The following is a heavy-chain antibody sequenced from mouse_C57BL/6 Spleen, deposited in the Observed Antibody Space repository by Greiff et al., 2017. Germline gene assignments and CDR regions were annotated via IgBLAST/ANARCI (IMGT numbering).Heavy chain of an antibody. CDR3: ARSSYYYGSSSDY. D-gene: IGHD1-1*01. CDR1: GFTFTDYY. CDR2: IRNKANGYTT. J-gene: IGHJ2*01. V-gene: IGHV7-3*01. Sequence: EVMLVESGGGLVQPGGSLSLSCAASGFTFTDYYMSWVRQPPGKALEWLGFIRNKANGYTTEYSASVKGRFTISRDNSQSILYLQMNALRAEDSATYYCARSSYYYGSSSDYWGQGTTLTVSS.